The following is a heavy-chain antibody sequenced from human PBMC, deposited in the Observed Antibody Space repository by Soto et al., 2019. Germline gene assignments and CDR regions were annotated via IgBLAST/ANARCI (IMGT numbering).Heavy chain of an antibody. Sequence: QVQLVQSGAEVKKPGSSVKVSCKASGGTFSSYAISWVRQAPGQGLEWMGGIIPIFGTANYAQKFQGRVTITADESTSTAYMELSSLRSEDTAVYYCARAGGITIFGVAPGKGFDPWGQGTLVTVSS. D-gene: IGHD3-3*01. V-gene: IGHV1-69*01. CDR2: IIPIFGTA. J-gene: IGHJ5*02. CDR1: GGTFSSYA. CDR3: ARAGGITIFGVAPGKGFDP.